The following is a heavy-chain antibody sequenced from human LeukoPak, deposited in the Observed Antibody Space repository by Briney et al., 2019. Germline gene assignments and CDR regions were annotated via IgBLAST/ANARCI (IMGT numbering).Heavy chain of an antibody. D-gene: IGHD3-22*01. Sequence: GESLKISCKGSGYSFTSYWIGWVRQMPGKGLEWMGIIYPGDSDTRYSPSFQGRVTISADKSISTAYLQWSSLKASDTAMYYCARGPYYYDSSGYYSDYWGQGTLVTVSS. CDR2: IYPGDSDT. CDR3: ARGPYYYDSSGYYSDY. V-gene: IGHV5-51*01. CDR1: GYSFTSYW. J-gene: IGHJ4*02.